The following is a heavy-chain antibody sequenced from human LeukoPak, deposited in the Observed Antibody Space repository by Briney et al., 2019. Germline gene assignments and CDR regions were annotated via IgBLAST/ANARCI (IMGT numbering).Heavy chain of an antibody. J-gene: IGHJ4*02. CDR3: ARESTYGDYEGIDY. CDR2: IYSGGST. V-gene: IGHV3-53*01. CDR1: GFTVSSNY. Sequence: PGGSLRLSCAASGFTVSSNYVSWVRQAPGKGLEWVSVIYSGGSTYYADSVKGRFTISRDNSKNTLYLQMNSLRAEDTAVYYCARESTYGDYEGIDYWGQGTLVTVSS. D-gene: IGHD4-17*01.